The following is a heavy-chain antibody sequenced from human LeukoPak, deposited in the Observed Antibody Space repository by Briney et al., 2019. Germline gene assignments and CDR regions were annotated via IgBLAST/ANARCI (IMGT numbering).Heavy chain of an antibody. V-gene: IGHV3-13*01. CDR1: GFTFSSYD. D-gene: IGHD1-26*01. J-gene: IGHJ2*01. Sequence: GRSLRLSCAASGFTFSSYDMHWVRQATGKGLEWVSAIGTAGDTYYPGSVKGRFTISRENAKNSLYLQMNSLRAGDTAVYYCARVNGGSYYPYWYFDLWGRGTLVTVSS. CDR3: ARVNGGSYYPYWYFDL. CDR2: IGTAGDT.